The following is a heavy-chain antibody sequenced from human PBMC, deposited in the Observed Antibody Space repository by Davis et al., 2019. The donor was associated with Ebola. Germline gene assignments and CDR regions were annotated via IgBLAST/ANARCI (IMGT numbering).Heavy chain of an antibody. CDR3: AKGGTGYYYYGMDV. J-gene: IGHJ6*04. CDR1: GFTFSSYA. CDR2: ISGSGGST. D-gene: IGHD3-10*01. Sequence: GESLKISCAASGFTFSSYAMSWVRQAPGKGLEWVSAISGSGGSTYYADSVKGRFTISRDNSKNTLYLQMNSLRAEDTAVYYCAKGGTGYYYYGMDVWGKGTTVTVSS. V-gene: IGHV3-23*01.